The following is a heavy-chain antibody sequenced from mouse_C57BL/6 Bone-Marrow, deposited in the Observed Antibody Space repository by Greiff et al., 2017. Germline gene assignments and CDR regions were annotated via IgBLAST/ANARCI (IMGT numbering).Heavy chain of an antibody. Sequence: QVHVKQPGAELVKPGASVKMSCKASGYTFTSYWITWVKQRPGQGLEWIGDIYPGSGSTNYNEKFKSKATLTVDTSSSTAYMQLSSLTSEDSAVYYCARDPVVAPDYWGQGTSVTVSS. CDR3: ARDPVVAPDY. J-gene: IGHJ4*01. CDR1: GYTFTSYW. V-gene: IGHV1-55*01. CDR2: IYPGSGST. D-gene: IGHD1-1*01.